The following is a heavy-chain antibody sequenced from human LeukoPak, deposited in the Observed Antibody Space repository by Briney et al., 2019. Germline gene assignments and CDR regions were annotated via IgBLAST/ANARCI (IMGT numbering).Heavy chain of an antibody. CDR2: ISYDGSNK. V-gene: IGHV3-30*16. CDR3: AKEGSGYSDVPFDY. CDR1: GGTFSSYA. D-gene: IGHD3-3*01. Sequence: SCKASGGTFSSYAISWVRQAPGQGLEWVAVISYDGSNKYYADSVKGRFTISRDNSKNTLYLQMNSLRAEDTAVYYCAKEGSGYSDVPFDYWGQGTLVTVSS. J-gene: IGHJ4*02.